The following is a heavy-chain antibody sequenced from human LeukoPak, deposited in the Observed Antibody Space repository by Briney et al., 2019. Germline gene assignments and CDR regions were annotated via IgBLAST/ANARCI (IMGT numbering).Heavy chain of an antibody. Sequence: GGSLRLSCAASGFTFSSYGMHWVRQAPGKGLEWVSVIYSGGSTYYADSVKGRFTISRDNSKNTLYLQMNSLRAEDTAVYYCARGFKYSSGWYLFDYWGQGTLVTVSS. J-gene: IGHJ4*02. CDR3: ARGFKYSSGWYLFDY. V-gene: IGHV3-53*01. D-gene: IGHD6-19*01. CDR1: GFTFSSYG. CDR2: IYSGGST.